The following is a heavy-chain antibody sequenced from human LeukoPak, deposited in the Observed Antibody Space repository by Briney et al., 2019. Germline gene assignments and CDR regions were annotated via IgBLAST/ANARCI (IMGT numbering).Heavy chain of an antibody. CDR3: ASAIAVAGTGFDY. V-gene: IGHV3-30*03. CDR2: ISYDGSNK. J-gene: IGHJ4*02. Sequence: GGSLRLSCAASGFTFSSYGMHWVRQAPGKGLEWVAVISYDGSNKYYADFVKGRFTISRDNSKNTLYLQMNSLRAEDTAVYYCASAIAVAGTGFDYWGQGTLVTVSS. D-gene: IGHD6-19*01. CDR1: GFTFSSYG.